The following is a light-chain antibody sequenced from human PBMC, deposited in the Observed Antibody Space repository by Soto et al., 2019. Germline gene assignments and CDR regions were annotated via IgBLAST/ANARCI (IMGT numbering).Light chain of an antibody. CDR2: SAS. V-gene: IGKV3-20*01. CDR3: QQYCSSPPMYT. Sequence: IVLTQSPDTLSLSPGERATLSCRASQSVASRALAWYQQKPGQAPRLLMYSASKRATGIPDRFSGSGSGTDVSLTISRLEPEDFAVYYCQQYCSSPPMYTFGQGTKLEIK. CDR1: QSVASRA. J-gene: IGKJ2*01.